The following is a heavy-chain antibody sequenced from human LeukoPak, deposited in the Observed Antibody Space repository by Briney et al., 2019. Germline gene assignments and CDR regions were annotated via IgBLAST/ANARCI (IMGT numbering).Heavy chain of an antibody. D-gene: IGHD2-15*01. J-gene: IGHJ5*02. V-gene: IGHV4-39*01. CDR1: GGSISSSDYY. Sequence: SETLSLTCIVSGGSISSSDYYWGWIRQPPGKGLEWIGSIYYSGSTYYNPSLKSRVTISEDTSKNQFSLKLTFVTTADTAVYYCARALGYCSGGSCTRGYNWFDPWGQETLDTVPS. CDR3: ARALGYCSGGSCTRGYNWFDP. CDR2: IYYSGST.